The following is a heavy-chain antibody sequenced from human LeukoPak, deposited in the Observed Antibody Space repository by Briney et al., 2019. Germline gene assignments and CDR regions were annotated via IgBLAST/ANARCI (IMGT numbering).Heavy chain of an antibody. V-gene: IGHV4-61*02. CDR3: ARGGLNYYDNSGYYGYFDY. CDR1: GGSMSSGSYY. Sequence: SETLSLTCTVSGGSMSSGSYYWSWIRQSAGKGLEYIGLIYISGSTNYNPSVKSRVTISVDTSKNQFSLKLSSVTAADTAVYYWARGGLNYYDNSGYYGYFDYWGQGTLVTVSS. D-gene: IGHD3-22*01. J-gene: IGHJ4*02. CDR2: IYISGST.